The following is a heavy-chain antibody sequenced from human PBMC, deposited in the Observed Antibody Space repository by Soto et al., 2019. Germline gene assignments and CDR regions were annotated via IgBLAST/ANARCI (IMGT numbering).Heavy chain of an antibody. Sequence: ASVKVSCKASGYTFTGYYMHWVRQAPGQGLEWMGWINPNSGGTNYAQKFQERVTITRDMSTSTAYMELSSLRSEDTAVYYCAANTRITISSFREDYWGQGTLVTVSS. CDR1: GYTFTGYY. CDR3: AANTRITISSFREDY. V-gene: IGHV1-2*02. D-gene: IGHD3-3*01. CDR2: INPNSGGT. J-gene: IGHJ4*02.